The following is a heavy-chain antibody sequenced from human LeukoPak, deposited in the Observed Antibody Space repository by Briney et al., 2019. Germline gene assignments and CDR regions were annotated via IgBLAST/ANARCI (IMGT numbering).Heavy chain of an antibody. Sequence: GESLKISCKGSGYSFTSYWIGWVRQMPGKGLECMGIIYPGDSDTRYTQSFQGQVTISADKSISTAYLQWSSLKASDTAMYFCASLTGGFCSGDSCYVFFDYWGQGTLVTVSS. CDR3: ASLTGGFCSGDSCYVFFDY. V-gene: IGHV5-51*01. J-gene: IGHJ4*02. CDR1: GYSFTSYW. D-gene: IGHD2-15*01. CDR2: IYPGDSDT.